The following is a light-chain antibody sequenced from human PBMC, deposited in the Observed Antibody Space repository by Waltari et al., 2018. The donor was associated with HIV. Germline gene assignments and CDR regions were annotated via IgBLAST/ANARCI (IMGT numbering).Light chain of an antibody. CDR2: WAS. J-gene: IGKJ1*01. CDR1: QSGFYSSNNKNY. V-gene: IGKV4-1*01. CDR3: QQYSSVPPT. Sequence: DIVMTQSPDSLAVSLGERATINCKSSQSGFYSSNNKNYLAWYQQKPRQPPKLLIYWASTRESGVPDRFSGSGSGTDFTLTISSLQAEDVAVYFCQQYSSVPPTFGQGTKVEIK.